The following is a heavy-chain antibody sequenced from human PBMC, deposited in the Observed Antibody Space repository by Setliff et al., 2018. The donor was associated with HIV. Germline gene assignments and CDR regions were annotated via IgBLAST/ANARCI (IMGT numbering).Heavy chain of an antibody. CDR2: IYYSGST. CDR3: ARHATYYDILTGYYYYYYMDV. J-gene: IGHJ6*03. Sequence: SETLSLTCAVYGGSFSGYYWGWIRQPPGKGLEWIGSIYYSGSTYYNPSLKSRVTISVDTSKNQFSLKLSSVTAADTAVYYCARHATYYDILTGYYYYYYMDVWGKGTTVTVSS. D-gene: IGHD3-9*01. V-gene: IGHV4-39*01. CDR1: GGSFSGYY.